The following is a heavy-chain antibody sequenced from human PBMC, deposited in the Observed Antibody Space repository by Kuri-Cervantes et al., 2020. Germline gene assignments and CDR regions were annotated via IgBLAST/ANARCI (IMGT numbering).Heavy chain of an antibody. J-gene: IGHJ5*02. CDR3: ARDWVAVAGTGWFDP. Sequence: SLKISCAASGFTFDDHAMHWVRQVPGKGLEWVSGINWKSDNIGYADSVKGRFAISRDNAKNSLYLQMNSLRAEDTAVYYCARDWVAVAGTGWFDPWGQGTLVTVSS. CDR1: GFTFDDHA. V-gene: IGHV3-9*01. D-gene: IGHD6-19*01. CDR2: INWKSDNI.